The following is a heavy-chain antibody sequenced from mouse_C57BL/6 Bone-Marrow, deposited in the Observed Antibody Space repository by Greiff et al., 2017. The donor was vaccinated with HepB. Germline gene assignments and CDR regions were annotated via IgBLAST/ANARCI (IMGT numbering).Heavy chain of an antibody. CDR1: GYTFPSYW. Sequence: VQLQQPGAELVRPGSSVKLSCKASGYTFPSYWMDWVKQRPGQGLEWIGNIYPSDSETHYNQKFKDKATLTVDKCSSTAYMQLSSLTSEDSAVYYCARRGGFDYWGQGTTLTVSS. V-gene: IGHV1-61*01. CDR2: IYPSDSET. CDR3: ARRGGFDY. J-gene: IGHJ2*01.